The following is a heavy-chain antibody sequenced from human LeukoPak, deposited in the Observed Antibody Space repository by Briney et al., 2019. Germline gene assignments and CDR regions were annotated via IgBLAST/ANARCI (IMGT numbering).Heavy chain of an antibody. V-gene: IGHV6-1*01. J-gene: IGHJ3*02. Sequence: SQTLSLTCDISGDSVSSNTAGWNWIRQSPSRGLEWLGRTYYRSKGYNYDALSVSGRMTINPATAKTQFSLQLNSVTVEDTALYYCARGGLVRGTINSLIGFDIWGQGIMVTVSS. CDR3: ARGGLVRGTINSLIGFDI. CDR1: GDSVSSNTAG. D-gene: IGHD3-10*01. CDR2: TYYRSKGYN.